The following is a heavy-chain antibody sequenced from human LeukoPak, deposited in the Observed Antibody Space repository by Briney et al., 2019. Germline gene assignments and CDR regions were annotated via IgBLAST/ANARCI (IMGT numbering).Heavy chain of an antibody. CDR2: INHSGST. CDR3: ARAVPVAVDY. Sequence: SETLSLTCAVYGGSFSGYYWSWIRQPPGKGLEWIEEINHSGSTNYNPSLKSRVTISVDTSKNQFSLKLSSVTAADTAVYYCARAVPVAVDYWGQGTLVTVSS. CDR1: GGSFSGYY. J-gene: IGHJ4*02. V-gene: IGHV4-34*01. D-gene: IGHD2-21*01.